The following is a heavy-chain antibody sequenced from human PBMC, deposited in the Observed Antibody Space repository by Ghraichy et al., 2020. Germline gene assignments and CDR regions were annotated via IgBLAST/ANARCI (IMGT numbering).Heavy chain of an antibody. Sequence: SVKVSCKASGGTFSSYAISWVRQAPGQGLEWMGGIIPIFGTANYAQKFQGRVTITADESTSTAYMELSSLRSEDTAVYYCASIDSSGTRFDYWGQGTLVTVSS. CDR1: GGTFSSYA. D-gene: IGHD3-22*01. V-gene: IGHV1-69*13. J-gene: IGHJ4*02. CDR3: ASIDSSGTRFDY. CDR2: IIPIFGTA.